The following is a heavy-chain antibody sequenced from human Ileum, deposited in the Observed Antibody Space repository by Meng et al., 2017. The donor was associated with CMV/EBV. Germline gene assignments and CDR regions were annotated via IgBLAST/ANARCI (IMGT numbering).Heavy chain of an antibody. CDR1: GGSIVTSVEF. CDR2: IYYSGDT. D-gene: IGHD1-26*01. V-gene: IGHV4-39*07. J-gene: IGHJ5*02. Sequence: LQLSQGSGPRPLKPSETLSLTCTVSGGSIVTSVEFHSWGWIRQPPGKGLEWIGTIYYSGDTFYNPSLRSRVTMSVDMSKNHFSLKLNSVIAADTAVYYCVRLCSGRPCNWLKPWGQGTLVTVSS. CDR3: VRLCSGRPCNWLKP.